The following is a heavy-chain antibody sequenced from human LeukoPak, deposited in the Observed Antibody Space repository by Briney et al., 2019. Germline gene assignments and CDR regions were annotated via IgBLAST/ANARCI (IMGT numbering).Heavy chain of an antibody. CDR3: ARIPATINYYDYYMDV. CDR1: GGSISSYY. J-gene: IGHJ6*03. Sequence: SETLSLTCTVSGGSISSYYWSWIRQPPGKGLEWIGYIHYSGSTNYNPSLKSRVTISVDTSKNQFSLKLSSVTAADTAVYYCARIPATINYYDYYMDVWGKGTTVTVSS. CDR2: IHYSGST. V-gene: IGHV4-59*01. D-gene: IGHD2-2*02.